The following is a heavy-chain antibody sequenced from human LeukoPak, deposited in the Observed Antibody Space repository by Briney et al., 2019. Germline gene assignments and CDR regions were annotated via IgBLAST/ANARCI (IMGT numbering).Heavy chain of an antibody. Sequence: ASVKVSCKASGYTFTSYDINWVRQATGQGLEWMGWMNPNSGNTGYAQKSQGRVTMTRNTSISTAYMELSSLRSEDTAVYYCARVPQPLYYDFWSGYYTDYYYYYMDVWGKGTTVTVSS. CDR3: ARVPQPLYYDFWSGYYTDYYYYYMDV. CDR2: MNPNSGNT. D-gene: IGHD3-3*01. J-gene: IGHJ6*03. V-gene: IGHV1-8*01. CDR1: GYTFTSYD.